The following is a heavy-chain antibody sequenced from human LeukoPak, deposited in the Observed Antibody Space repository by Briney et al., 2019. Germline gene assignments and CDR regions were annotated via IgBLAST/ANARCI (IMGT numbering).Heavy chain of an antibody. CDR1: GYTFTGYY. CDR3: ATHPGKVTNDWYFDL. J-gene: IGHJ2*01. V-gene: IGHV1-2*02. CDR2: IIRNSGGT. Sequence: ASVKVPCKASGYTFTGYYMHWVRQAPGQRLEWMGWIIRNSGGTNYEAKFEGGVIMTREKYSTTAYMVLIRLSSDDAAVFYCATHPGKVTNDWYFDLWGRGTLVTVSS. D-gene: IGHD4-23*01.